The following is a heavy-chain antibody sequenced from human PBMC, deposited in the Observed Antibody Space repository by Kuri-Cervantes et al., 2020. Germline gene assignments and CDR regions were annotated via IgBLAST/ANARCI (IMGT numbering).Heavy chain of an antibody. CDR2: INEDGSEK. CDR1: GFTVSSTY. Sequence: GESLKISCAASGFTVSSTYMSWVRQAPGKGLEWVANINEDGSEKNYVDSVRGRFTISRDNAENLVYLQMNSLRVEDTAVYYCARDWGRGLDVWGKGTTVTVSS. J-gene: IGHJ6*04. CDR3: ARDWGRGLDV. V-gene: IGHV3-7*01. D-gene: IGHD3-16*01.